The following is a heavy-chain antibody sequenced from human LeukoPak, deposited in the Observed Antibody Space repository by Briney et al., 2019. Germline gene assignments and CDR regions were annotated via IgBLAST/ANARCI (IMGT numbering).Heavy chain of an antibody. V-gene: IGHV1-18*01. D-gene: IGHD4-17*01. CDR1: GYTFSSYG. Sequence: GASVKVSCKASGYTFSSYGLSWVRQAPGQGLEWMGWISAHNGNTNYAQKLQGRVTMTTDTSTSTAYMELRSLRSDDTAVYYCSRGGRGTVTTWIFDYWGQGTPVTVSS. CDR3: SRGGRGTVTTWIFDY. J-gene: IGHJ4*02. CDR2: ISAHNGNT.